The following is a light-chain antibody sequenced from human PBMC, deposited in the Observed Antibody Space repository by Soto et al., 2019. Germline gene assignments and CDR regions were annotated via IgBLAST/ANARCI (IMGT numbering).Light chain of an antibody. Sequence: QSALTQPASVSGSPGQSITISCTGTSSDVGSYNLVSWYQQHPGKAPTLMIYEVRKRPSGVSNRFSGSKSANTSSLTISWVQAEDEADYSCCSYAGSSTSKVVFGGGTKLTVL. CDR2: EVR. CDR3: CSYAGSSTSKVV. CDR1: SSDVGSYNL. J-gene: IGLJ2*01. V-gene: IGLV2-23*02.